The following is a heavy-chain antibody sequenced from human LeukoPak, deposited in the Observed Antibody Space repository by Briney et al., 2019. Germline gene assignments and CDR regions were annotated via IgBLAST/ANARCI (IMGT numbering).Heavy chain of an antibody. V-gene: IGHV1-8*03. CDR3: ARWVRYDFWSGFYYYYMDV. J-gene: IGHJ6*03. Sequence: ASVKVSCKASGYTFTSYDINWVRQATGQGLEWMGWMNPNSGNTGYAQKFQGRVTITRNTSISTAYMELSSLRSEDTAVYYCARWVRYDFWSGFYYYYMDVGGKGTTVTVSS. CDR2: MNPNSGNT. D-gene: IGHD3-3*01. CDR1: GYTFTSYD.